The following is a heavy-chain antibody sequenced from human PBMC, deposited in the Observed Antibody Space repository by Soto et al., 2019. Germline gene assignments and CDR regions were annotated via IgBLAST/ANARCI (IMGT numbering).Heavy chain of an antibody. CDR3: ARGTVYSSSWLELYYYYYMDV. J-gene: IGHJ6*03. V-gene: IGHV4-34*01. Sequence: PSETLSLTCAVYGGSFSGYYWSWIRQPPGKGLEWIGEINHSGSTNYNPSLKRRVTISVDTSKSQFSLKLSSVTAADTAVYYCARGTVYSSSWLELYYYYYMDVWGKGTTVTVSS. CDR1: GGSFSGYY. D-gene: IGHD6-13*01. CDR2: INHSGST.